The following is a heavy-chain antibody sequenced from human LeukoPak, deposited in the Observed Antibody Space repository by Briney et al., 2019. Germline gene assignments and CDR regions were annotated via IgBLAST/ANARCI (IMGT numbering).Heavy chain of an antibody. CDR1: GFTFSNYA. D-gene: IGHD6-13*01. CDR2: ITSSSSTI. J-gene: IGHJ4*02. V-gene: IGHV3-48*02. CDR3: ARGVAGMAYFDY. Sequence: GGSLRLSCAASGFTFSNYAMNWVRQAPGKGLEWVSYITSSSSTIHYADSVKGRFTISRDNAKNSLYLQMNSLRDEDTAVFYCARGVAGMAYFDYWGQGTLVTVSS.